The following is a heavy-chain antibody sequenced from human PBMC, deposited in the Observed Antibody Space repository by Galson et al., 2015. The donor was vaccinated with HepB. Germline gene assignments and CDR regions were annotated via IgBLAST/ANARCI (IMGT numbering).Heavy chain of an antibody. D-gene: IGHD3-16*02. Sequence: SVKVSCKASGYTFTSYGISWVRQAPGQGLEWMGWISAYNGNTNYAQKLQGRVTMTTDTSTSTAYMELRSLRSDDTAVYYCARAVRLGELSLGHFDLWGRGTLVTVSS. J-gene: IGHJ2*01. CDR3: ARAVRLGELSLGHFDL. CDR1: GYTFTSYG. V-gene: IGHV1-18*04. CDR2: ISAYNGNT.